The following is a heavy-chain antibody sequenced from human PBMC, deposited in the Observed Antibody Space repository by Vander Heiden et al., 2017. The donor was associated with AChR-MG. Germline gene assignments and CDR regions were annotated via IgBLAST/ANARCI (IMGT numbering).Heavy chain of an antibody. CDR1: GGSFSGHY. CDR3: ARGQWNPNNPLRY. V-gene: IGHV4-34*01. D-gene: IGHD1-1*01. J-gene: IGHJ4*02. Sequence: QVQLQQWGAGLLKPSETLSLTCAVSGGSFSGHYLSWIRQPPGKALEWMGEINHSGSTNYNPSLKSRVTRSVDTSKNQCSLKLSSVTAADTAVYYCARGQWNPNNPLRYWGQGTLVTVSS. CDR2: INHSGST.